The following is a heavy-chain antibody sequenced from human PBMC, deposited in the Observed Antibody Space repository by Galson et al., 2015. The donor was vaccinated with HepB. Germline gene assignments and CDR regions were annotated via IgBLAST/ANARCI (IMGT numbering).Heavy chain of an antibody. Sequence: SCKASGGTFSSYAISWVRQAPGQGLEWMGGIIPIFGTANYAQKFQGRVTITADESTSTAYMELSSLRSEDTAVYYCARVLRSSSPSAKYYYGMDVWGQGTTVTVSS. CDR1: GGTFSSYA. CDR2: IIPIFGTA. J-gene: IGHJ6*02. CDR3: ARVLRSSSPSAKYYYGMDV. V-gene: IGHV1-69*01. D-gene: IGHD6-13*01.